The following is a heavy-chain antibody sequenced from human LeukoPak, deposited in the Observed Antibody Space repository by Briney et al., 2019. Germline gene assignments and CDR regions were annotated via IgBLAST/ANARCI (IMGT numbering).Heavy chain of an antibody. CDR2: IKQDGSEK. V-gene: IGHV3-7*01. CDR3: AKDLLGQWPTVFDY. J-gene: IGHJ4*02. Sequence: GALRLSCAASGFTFSNYWMTWVRQAPGKGLEWVGNIKQDGSEKHYMDSMKGRFTISRDNAKNSLYLQMDSLRAEDTAVYYCAKDLLGQWPTVFDYWGQGTLVTVSS. D-gene: IGHD6-19*01. CDR1: GFTFSNYW.